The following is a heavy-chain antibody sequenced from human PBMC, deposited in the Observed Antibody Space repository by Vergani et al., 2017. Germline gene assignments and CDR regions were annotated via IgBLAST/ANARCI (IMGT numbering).Heavy chain of an antibody. Sequence: QVQLVESGGGVVQPGRSLRLSCAASGFTFSSYAMHWVRQAPGKGLEWVAVISYDGSNKYYADSVKGRFTISRDNSKNTLYLQMNSLRAEDMAVYYCARDPQYCSSTSCYNNDYYYMDVWGKXP. CDR3: ARDPQYCSSTSCYNNDYYYMDV. D-gene: IGHD2-2*02. CDR2: ISYDGSNK. V-gene: IGHV3-30-3*01. J-gene: IGHJ6*03. CDR1: GFTFSSYA.